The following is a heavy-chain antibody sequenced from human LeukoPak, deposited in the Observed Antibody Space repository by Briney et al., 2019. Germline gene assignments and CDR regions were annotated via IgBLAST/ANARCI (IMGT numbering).Heavy chain of an antibody. J-gene: IGHJ6*03. Sequence: GGSLRLSCAASGFTFSSYEMNWVRQAPGKGLEWVSYISSSGSTIYYADSVKGRFTISRDNAKNSLYLQMNSLRAEDTALYYCARAGAGSGRYSNYYMDVWGKGTTVTVSS. CDR3: ARAGAGSGRYSNYYMDV. D-gene: IGHD3-10*01. CDR1: GFTFSSYE. V-gene: IGHV3-48*03. CDR2: ISSSGSTI.